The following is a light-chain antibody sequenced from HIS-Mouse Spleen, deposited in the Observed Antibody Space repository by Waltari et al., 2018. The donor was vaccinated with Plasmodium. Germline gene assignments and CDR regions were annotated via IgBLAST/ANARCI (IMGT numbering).Light chain of an antibody. Sequence: QSALTQPPSASGSHGQSVTISCTGHSSDVGGYNYVPWYQQHPGKAPKRMIYDVSKRPSGVPDRFSGSKSGNTASLTVSGLQAEDEADYYCSSYAGSNNLVFGGGTKLTVL. V-gene: IGLV2-8*01. CDR2: DVS. J-gene: IGLJ2*01. CDR1: SSDVGGYNY. CDR3: SSYAGSNNLV.